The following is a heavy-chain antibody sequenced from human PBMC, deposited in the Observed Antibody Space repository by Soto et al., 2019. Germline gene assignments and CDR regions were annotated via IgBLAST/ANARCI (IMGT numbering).Heavy chain of an antibody. CDR3: SRERESASEH. J-gene: IGHJ4*02. CDR1: GGSISSSTYH. CDR2: IYYTGTT. V-gene: IGHV4-39*02. Sequence: SETLSLTCTVSGGSISSSTYHWAWIRQPPGKGLEWIASIYYTGTTYYSPSLKSRVTISVDTSKNHFSLKLSSVTAADTAVYYCSRERESASEHWGQGTLVPVSS.